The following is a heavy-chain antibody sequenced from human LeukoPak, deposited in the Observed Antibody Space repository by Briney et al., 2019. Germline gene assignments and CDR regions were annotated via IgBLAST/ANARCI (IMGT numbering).Heavy chain of an antibody. J-gene: IGHJ4*02. D-gene: IGHD3-3*01. CDR1: GFTFSSYS. Sequence: PGGSLRLSCAASGFTFSSYSMNWVRQAPGKGLEWVSSISSSSSYIYYADSVKGRFTISRDNAKNSLYLQMNSLRAEDTAVYYCAGEDAIDFSYFDYWGQGTLVTVSS. V-gene: IGHV3-21*01. CDR2: ISSSSSYI. CDR3: AGEDAIDFSYFDY.